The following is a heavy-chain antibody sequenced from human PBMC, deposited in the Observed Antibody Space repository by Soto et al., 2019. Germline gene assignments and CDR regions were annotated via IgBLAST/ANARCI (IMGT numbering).Heavy chain of an antibody. CDR1: GGSISSSSYY. D-gene: IGHD1-26*01. CDR2: IYYSGST. J-gene: IGHJ5*02. CDR3: ARTALQWELRVNWFDP. V-gene: IGHV4-39*07. Sequence: SETLSLTCTVSGGSISSSSYYWGWIRQPPGKGLEWIGNIYYSGSTYYNPSLKSRVTISVDTSKNQFSLKLSSVTAADTAVYYCARTALQWELRVNWFDPWGQGTLVTVSS.